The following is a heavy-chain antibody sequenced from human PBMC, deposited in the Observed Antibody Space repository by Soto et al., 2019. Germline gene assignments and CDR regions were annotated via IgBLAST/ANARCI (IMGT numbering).Heavy chain of an antibody. D-gene: IGHD3-10*01. CDR2: ISGSGGST. J-gene: IGHJ4*02. CDR1: GFTFSSYA. V-gene: IGHV3-23*01. CDR3: AKDRVRGVKWGAFDY. Sequence: EVQLLESGGGLVQPGGSLRLSCAASGFTFSSYAMSWVRQAPGKGLEWVSAISGSGGSTYYADSVKGRFTISRDNSKNTLYLQVSSLRAEDTAVYYCAKDRVRGVKWGAFDYWGQGALVTVSS.